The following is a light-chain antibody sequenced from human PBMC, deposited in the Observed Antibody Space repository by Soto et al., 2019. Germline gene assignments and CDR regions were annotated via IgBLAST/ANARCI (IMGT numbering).Light chain of an antibody. CDR1: QSVSSN. V-gene: IGKV3-20*01. CDR3: QQYSSSTIT. J-gene: IGKJ5*01. CDR2: GAS. Sequence: EIVMTQSPATLSVSQGERATLSCRASQSVSSNLAWYQQKPGQAPRLLIYGASSRATGIPDRFSGGGSGTDFSLTISRLDHEDFAVYYCQQYSSSTITFGQGTRLEIK.